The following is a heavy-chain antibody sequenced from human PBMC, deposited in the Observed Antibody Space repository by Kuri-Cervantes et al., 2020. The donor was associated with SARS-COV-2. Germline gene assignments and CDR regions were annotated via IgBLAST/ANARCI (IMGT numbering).Heavy chain of an antibody. D-gene: IGHD3-16*01. V-gene: IGHV4-30-4*08. Sequence: LSCTVSGGSISSGDYYWSWIRQPPGKGLEWIGYIYYSGSTYYNPSLKSRATISVDTSKNQFSLKLSSVTAADTAVYYCARVWDGGDYFDYWGQGTLVTVSS. CDR1: GGSISSGDYY. CDR3: ARVWDGGDYFDY. J-gene: IGHJ4*02. CDR2: IYYSGST.